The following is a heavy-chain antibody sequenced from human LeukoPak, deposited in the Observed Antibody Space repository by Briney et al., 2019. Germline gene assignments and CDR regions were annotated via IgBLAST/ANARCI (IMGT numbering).Heavy chain of an antibody. CDR3: ARASDYAPYPFDY. D-gene: IGHD5-12*01. J-gene: IGHJ4*02. CDR2: INHSGST. V-gene: IGHV4-34*01. CDR1: GGSFSGYY. Sequence: PSETLSLTCAVYGGSFSGYYWSWIRQPPGKGLEWIGEINHSGSTYYNPSLKSRVTISVDTSKNQFSLKLSSVTAADTAVYYCARASDYAPYPFDYWGQGTLVTVSS.